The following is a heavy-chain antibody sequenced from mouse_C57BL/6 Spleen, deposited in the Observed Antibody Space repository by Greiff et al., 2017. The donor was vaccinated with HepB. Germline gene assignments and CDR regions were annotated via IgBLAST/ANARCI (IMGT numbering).Heavy chain of an antibody. J-gene: IGHJ4*01. CDR1: GYTFTDYY. V-gene: IGHV1-19*01. Sequence: VQLQQSGPVLVKPGASVKMSCKASGYTFTDYYMNWVKQSHGKSLEWIGVINPYNGGTSYNQKFKGKATLTVDKSSSTAYMELNSLTSEDSAVYYCAREGVSNCLGYWGQGTSVTVSS. D-gene: IGHD4-1*01. CDR2: INPYNGGT. CDR3: AREGVSNCLGY.